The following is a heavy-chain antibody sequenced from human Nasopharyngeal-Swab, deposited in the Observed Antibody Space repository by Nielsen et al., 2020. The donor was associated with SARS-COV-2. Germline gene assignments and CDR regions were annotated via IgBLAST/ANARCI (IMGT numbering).Heavy chain of an antibody. CDR3: ARGYSYGECFQH. V-gene: IGHV4-39*07. J-gene: IGHJ1*01. CDR2: IYYSEST. CDR1: GGSISSYY. Sequence: CTVSGGSISSYYWGWIRQPPGKGLEWIGSIYYSESTYYTPSLKSRVTISVDTSKNQFSLKLNSVTAADTAVYYCARGYSYGECFQHWGQGTLVTVSS. D-gene: IGHD5-18*01.